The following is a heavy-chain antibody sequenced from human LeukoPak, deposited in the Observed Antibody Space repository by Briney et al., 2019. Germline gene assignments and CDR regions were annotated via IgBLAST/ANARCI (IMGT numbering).Heavy chain of an antibody. D-gene: IGHD3-10*01. Sequence: GGSLRLSCAASGFTFSSYSMNWVRQAPGKGLEWVSSISSSSSYIYYADSVKGRFTISRDNAKNSLYLQMNSLRAEDTAVYYCARDGGITLVRGVIMGDYYYYYMDVWGRGTTVTVSS. V-gene: IGHV3-21*01. CDR3: ARDGGITLVRGVIMGDYYYYYMDV. CDR1: GFTFSSYS. CDR2: ISSSSSYI. J-gene: IGHJ6*03.